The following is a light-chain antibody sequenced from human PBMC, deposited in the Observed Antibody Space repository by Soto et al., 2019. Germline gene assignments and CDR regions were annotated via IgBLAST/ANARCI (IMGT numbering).Light chain of an antibody. CDR3: QQSYSTSI. J-gene: IGKJ4*01. V-gene: IGKV1-39*01. Sequence: DIQMTQSPSSLSASVGDRVTITCRASQSISSYLNWYQQKPGKAPKLLIYAASSLQSGVPSRFSGSGSGTDFTLTISSLQPEDFATYYCQQSYSTSIFCGGTKVEIK. CDR2: AAS. CDR1: QSISSY.